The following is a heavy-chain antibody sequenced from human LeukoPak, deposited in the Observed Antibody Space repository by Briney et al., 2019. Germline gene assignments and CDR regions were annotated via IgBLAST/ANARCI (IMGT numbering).Heavy chain of an antibody. V-gene: IGHV3-30*03. CDR1: GFTFSRNG. D-gene: IGHD7-27*01. Sequence: PGGSLRLSCAGSGFTFSRNGMHWVRQAPGQGLEWVAGIANDGSRKHYADSVKGRFTISRDTSKNTLYLQMNSLRAEDTALYYCARKFLTGRLIDYWGQGTLVTVSS. CDR3: ARKFLTGRLIDY. J-gene: IGHJ4*02. CDR2: IANDGSRK.